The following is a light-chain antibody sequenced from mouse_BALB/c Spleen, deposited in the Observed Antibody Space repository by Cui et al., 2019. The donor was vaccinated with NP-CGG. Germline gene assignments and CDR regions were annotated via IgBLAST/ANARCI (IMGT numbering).Light chain of an antibody. V-gene: IGLV1*01. J-gene: IGLJ1*01. CDR2: GTN. CDR1: TGAVTTSNY. CDR3: ALWYSNHWV. Sequence: AIVAQESAPTTSPGETVTRTCRSSTGAVTTSNYANWVQEKPDHLFTGLIGGTNNRVPGVPARFSGSLIGDKAALTITGAQTEDEAIYFCALWYSNHWVFGGGTKLTVL.